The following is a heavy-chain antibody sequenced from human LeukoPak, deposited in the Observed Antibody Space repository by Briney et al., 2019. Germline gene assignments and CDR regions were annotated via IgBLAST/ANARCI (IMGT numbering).Heavy chain of an antibody. Sequence: PSETLSLTCAVYGGSFSGYYWSWIRQPPGKGLEWIGEINHSGSTNYNPSLKSRVTISVDTSKNQFSLKLSSVTAADTAVYYCARSGYSYANDYWGQGTLVTVSS. D-gene: IGHD5-18*01. CDR3: ARSGYSYANDY. V-gene: IGHV4-34*01. J-gene: IGHJ4*02. CDR1: GGSFSGYY. CDR2: INHSGST.